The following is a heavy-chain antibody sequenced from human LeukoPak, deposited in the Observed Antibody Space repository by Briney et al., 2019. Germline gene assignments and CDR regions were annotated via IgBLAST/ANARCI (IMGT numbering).Heavy chain of an antibody. V-gene: IGHV4-59*08. Sequence: TSETLSLTCTVYGGSISSYYWSWIRQPPGKGLVWIGYIYYSGSTNYNPSLKSRVTISVDTSKNQFSLKLSSVTAADTAVYYCARHGTTGIVGANYYMDVWGKGTTVTVSS. CDR1: GGSISSYY. CDR3: ARHGTTGIVGANYYMDV. CDR2: IYYSGST. J-gene: IGHJ6*03. D-gene: IGHD1-1*01.